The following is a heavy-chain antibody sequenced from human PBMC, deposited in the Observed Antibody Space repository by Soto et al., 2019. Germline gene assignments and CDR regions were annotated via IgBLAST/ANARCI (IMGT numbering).Heavy chain of an antibody. Sequence: SGPTLVNPTQTLTLTCTFSGFSLSTSGMCVSWIRQPPGKALEWLALIDWDDDKYYSTSLKTRLTISKDTSKNQVVLTVTNMDPVDTATYYCARIPRRYCSGGSCYSLNAFDIWGQGTMVTXSS. CDR1: GFSLSTSGMC. J-gene: IGHJ3*02. CDR3: ARIPRRYCSGGSCYSLNAFDI. D-gene: IGHD2-15*01. V-gene: IGHV2-70*01. CDR2: IDWDDDK.